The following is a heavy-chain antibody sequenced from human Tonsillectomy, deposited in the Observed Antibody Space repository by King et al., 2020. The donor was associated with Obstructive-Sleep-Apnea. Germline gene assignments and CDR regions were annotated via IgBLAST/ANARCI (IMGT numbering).Heavy chain of an antibody. CDR2: IYYSGST. D-gene: IGHD3-10*01. CDR1: GGSISSYY. J-gene: IGHJ6*02. CDR3: ARRGSGGYYYYYGMDV. Sequence: QLQESGPGLVKPSETLSLTCTVSGGSISSYYWSWIRQPPGKGLEWIGYIYYSGSTNYNPSLKSRVTISVDTSKNQFSLKLSSVTAADTAVYYCARRGSGGYYYYYGMDVWGQGTTVTVSS. V-gene: IGHV4-59*01.